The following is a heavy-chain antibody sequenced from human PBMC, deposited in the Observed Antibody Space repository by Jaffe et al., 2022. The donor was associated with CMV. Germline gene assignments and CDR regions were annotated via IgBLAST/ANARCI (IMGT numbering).Heavy chain of an antibody. Sequence: QLQLQESGPGLVKPSETLSLTCTVSGGSISSSSYYWGWIRQPPGKGLEWIGSIYYSGSTYYNPSLKSRVTISVDTSKNQFSLKLSSVTAADTAVYYCARIYSPDDYYDSSGYYPEVADVWGKGTTVTVSS. CDR3: ARIYSPDDYYDSSGYYPEVADV. D-gene: IGHD3-22*01. CDR1: GGSISSSSYY. V-gene: IGHV4-39*01. CDR2: IYYSGST. J-gene: IGHJ6*04.